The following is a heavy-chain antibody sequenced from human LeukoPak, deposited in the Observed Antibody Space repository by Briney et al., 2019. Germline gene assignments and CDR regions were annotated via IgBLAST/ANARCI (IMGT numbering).Heavy chain of an antibody. CDR3: ARDPLDYQRGYNWFDP. J-gene: IGHJ5*02. CDR2: IIPIFGTA. Sequence: ASVKVSCKASGGTFSSYAISWVRQAPGQGLEWMGGIIPIFGTANYAQKFQGRVTITADESTSTAYMELSSLRSEDTAVYYCARDPLDYQRGYNWFDPWGQGTLVTVSS. D-gene: IGHD4-11*01. V-gene: IGHV1-69*13. CDR1: GGTFSSYA.